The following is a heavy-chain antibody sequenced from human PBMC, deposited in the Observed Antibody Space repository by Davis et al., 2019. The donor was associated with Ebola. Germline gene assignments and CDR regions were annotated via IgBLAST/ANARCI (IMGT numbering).Heavy chain of an antibody. J-gene: IGHJ4*02. CDR1: GFTFSSYG. D-gene: IGHD3-3*01. CDR3: ARAGRTIFGVVVGNYFDY. V-gene: IGHV3-30*03. Sequence: GESLKISCAASGFTFSSYGMHWVRQAPGKGLEWVAVISYDGSNKYYADSVKGRFTISRDNSKNTLYLQMNSLRAEDTAVYYCARAGRTIFGVVVGNYFDYWGQGTLVTVSS. CDR2: ISYDGSNK.